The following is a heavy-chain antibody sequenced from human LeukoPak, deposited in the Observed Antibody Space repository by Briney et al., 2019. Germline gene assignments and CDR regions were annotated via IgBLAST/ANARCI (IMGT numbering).Heavy chain of an antibody. Sequence: GGSLRLSCGASGFTFSSYSMLGLRQAPGRGLEGVSSISSCSGYIYYADSVKGRLTISRDNAKNSLYPQMNSLRAEDTAVYYCARDLPSSSFPPYGMDVWGQGTTVTVSS. CDR2: ISSCSGYI. CDR3: ARDLPSSSFPPYGMDV. CDR1: GFTFSSYS. D-gene: IGHD6-13*01. V-gene: IGHV3-21*01. J-gene: IGHJ6*02.